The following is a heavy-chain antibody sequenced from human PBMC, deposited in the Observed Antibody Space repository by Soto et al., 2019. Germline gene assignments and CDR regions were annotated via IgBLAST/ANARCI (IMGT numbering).Heavy chain of an antibody. J-gene: IGHJ6*02. V-gene: IGHV4-30-4*01. CDR2: IYYSGST. CDR3: ARVTMVRGVIDRYYYYGTDV. Sequence: SETLSLTCTVSGGSISSGDYYWSWIRQPPGKGLEWIGYIYYSGSTYYNPSLKSRVTISVDTSKNQFSLKLSSVTAADTAVYYCARVTMVRGVIDRYYYYGTDVWGQGTTVTVSS. D-gene: IGHD3-10*01. CDR1: GGSISSGDYY.